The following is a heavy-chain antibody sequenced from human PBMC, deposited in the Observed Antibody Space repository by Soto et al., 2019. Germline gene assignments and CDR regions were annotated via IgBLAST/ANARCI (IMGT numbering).Heavy chain of an antibody. CDR2: INPYNGNT. J-gene: IGHJ4*02. Sequence: ASVKVSCKASGYTFTSYGISWVRQAPGQGLEWMGWINPYNGNTEYAQKLQGRVTMTTDTSTSTAYMGLRSLRSDDTAVYYCARDAAVGLFDYWGQGTLVTVSS. CDR1: GYTFTSYG. CDR3: ARDAAVGLFDY. V-gene: IGHV1-18*01. D-gene: IGHD1-26*01.